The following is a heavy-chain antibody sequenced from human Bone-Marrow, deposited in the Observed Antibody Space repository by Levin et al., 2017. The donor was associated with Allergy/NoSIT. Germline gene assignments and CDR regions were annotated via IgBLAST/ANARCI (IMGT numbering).Heavy chain of an antibody. J-gene: IGHJ4*02. Sequence: GESLKISCAASAFSLSNSWMNWVRQAPGKGLEWIGRISSKPDGAATDYAAPLKGRFTISRDDSTNTLYLQMNSLKVEDTATYYCTTQFQWWGQGTLVTVSS. CDR3: TTQFQW. CDR2: ISSKPDGAAT. V-gene: IGHV3-15*01. CDR1: AFSLSNSW. D-gene: IGHD6-19*01.